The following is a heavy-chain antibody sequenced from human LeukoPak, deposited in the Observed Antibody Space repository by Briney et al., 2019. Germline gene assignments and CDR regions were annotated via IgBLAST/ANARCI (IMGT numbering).Heavy chain of an antibody. J-gene: IGHJ3*02. CDR3: AKALTWVYDAFNM. D-gene: IGHD3-16*01. Sequence: SLRPSCAASGFTFDEYAIHGVRQAPEGGEWRVSLIPGAGGRTFCPDSVKSRFIVSKDYSNTSIYPQMNSLRTEDTALYYCAKALTWVYDAFNMWGQGTMVTVS. CDR2: IPGAGGRT. V-gene: IGHV3-43*02. CDR1: GFTFDEYA.